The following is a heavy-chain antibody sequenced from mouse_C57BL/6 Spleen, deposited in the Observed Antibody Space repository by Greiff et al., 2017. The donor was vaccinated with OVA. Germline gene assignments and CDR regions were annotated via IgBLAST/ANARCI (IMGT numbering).Heavy chain of an antibody. Sequence: QVQLQQSGAELVKPGASVKMSCKASGYTFTSYWITWVKQRPGQGLEWIGDIYPGSGSTNYNEKFKSKATLTVDTSSSTAYMQLSSLTSEDSAVYYCARSGVYYDYDGRFAYWGQGTLVTVSA. CDR3: ARSGVYYDYDGRFAY. CDR1: GYTFTSYW. V-gene: IGHV1-55*01. CDR2: IYPGSGST. D-gene: IGHD2-4*01. J-gene: IGHJ3*01.